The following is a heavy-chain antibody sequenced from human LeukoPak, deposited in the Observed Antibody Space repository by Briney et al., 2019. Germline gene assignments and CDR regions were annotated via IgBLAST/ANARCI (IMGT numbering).Heavy chain of an antibody. D-gene: IGHD3-10*01. J-gene: IGHJ3*02. V-gene: IGHV3-15*01. CDR2: IKSKTDGGTT. Sequence: GGSLRLSCAASGFTFSNAWMSWVRQAPGKGLEWVGRIKSKTDGGTTEYAAPVKGRFTISRDDSKNTLYLQMNSLKTEDTAVYYCTTGVVLWFGELIDAFDIWGQGTMVTVSS. CDR1: GFTFSNAW. CDR3: TTGVVLWFGELIDAFDI.